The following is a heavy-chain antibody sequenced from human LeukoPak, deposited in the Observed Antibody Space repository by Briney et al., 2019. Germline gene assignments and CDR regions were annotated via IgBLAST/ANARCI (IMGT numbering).Heavy chain of an antibody. CDR2: ISYDGSNK. CDR1: GFTFSGYA. D-gene: IGHD5-24*01. Sequence: GGSLRLSCAASGFTFSGYAMHWVRQAPGKGLEWVAVISYDGSNKYYADSVKGRFTISRDNSKNTLYLQMNSLRAEDTAVYYCARPSLTWLQFGYFDYWGQGTLVTVSS. J-gene: IGHJ4*02. V-gene: IGHV3-30*04. CDR3: ARPSLTWLQFGYFDY.